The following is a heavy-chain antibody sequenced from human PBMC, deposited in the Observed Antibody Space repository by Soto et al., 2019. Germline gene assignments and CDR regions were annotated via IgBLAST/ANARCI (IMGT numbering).Heavy chain of an antibody. CDR1: GGSISTSNW. D-gene: IGHD6-13*01. J-gene: IGHJ4*02. CDR2: VYRTGST. CDR3: ARAPAPIAAAPIFDC. V-gene: IGHV4-4*02. Sequence: PSETLSLTCAVSGGSISTSNWWSWVRQPPGKGLEWIGEVYRTGSTNYNPSLESRLTISVDKSKNQFSLKLTSVTAADTAVYYCARAPAPIAAAPIFDCWGKGTLVT.